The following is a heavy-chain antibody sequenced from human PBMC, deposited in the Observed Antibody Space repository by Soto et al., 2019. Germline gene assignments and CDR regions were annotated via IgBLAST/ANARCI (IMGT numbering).Heavy chain of an antibody. J-gene: IGHJ1*01. CDR3: ARHPLGPGRCEY. Sequence: GESLKISCKGSGYTSTSYLISWVRQMPVKGLEWMGRIDPSDSYTNYSPSFQGHVTISADKSISTAYLQWSSLEASDTAMYYCARHPLGPGRCEYWGPGTLVAV. V-gene: IGHV5-10-1*01. CDR1: GYTSTSYL. CDR2: IDPSDSYT. D-gene: IGHD2-15*01.